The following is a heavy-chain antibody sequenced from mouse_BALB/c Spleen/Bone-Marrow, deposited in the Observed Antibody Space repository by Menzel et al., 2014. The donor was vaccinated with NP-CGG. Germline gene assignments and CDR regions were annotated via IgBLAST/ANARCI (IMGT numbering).Heavy chain of an antibody. J-gene: IGHJ4*01. V-gene: IGHV2-9*02. D-gene: IGHD2-2*01. CDR3: ARDWLRRAMDY. CDR1: GFSLXSYG. Sequence: LQESGPGLVAPSQSLSITCTVSGFSLXSYGVHWVRQPPGKGLEWLGVIWAGGSTNYNSALMSRLSISKDNSKSQVFLKMNSLQTDDTAMYYCARDWLRRAMDYWGQGTSVTVSS. CDR2: IWAGGST.